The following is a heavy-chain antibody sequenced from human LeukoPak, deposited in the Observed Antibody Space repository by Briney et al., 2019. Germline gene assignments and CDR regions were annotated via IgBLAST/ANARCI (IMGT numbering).Heavy chain of an antibody. D-gene: IGHD2-8*01. CDR3: AKAVMVGLFKDYVDV. V-gene: IGHV3-30*02. CDR1: GFTFSSYG. J-gene: IGHJ6*03. Sequence: PGGSLRLSCAASGFTFSSYGMHWVRQAPGKGLEWVAFIRYDGSNKYYADSVKGRFTISRDNSKNTLYLQMNSLRAEDTAVYYCAKAVMVGLFKDYVDVWGKGTTVTISS. CDR2: IRYDGSNK.